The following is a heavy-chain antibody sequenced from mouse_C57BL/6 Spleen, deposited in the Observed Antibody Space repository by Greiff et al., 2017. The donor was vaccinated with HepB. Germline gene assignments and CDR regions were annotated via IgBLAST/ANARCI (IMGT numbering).Heavy chain of an antibody. D-gene: IGHD2-4*01. J-gene: IGHJ1*03. V-gene: IGHV5-17*01. Sequence: EVKVEESGGGLVKPGGSLKLSCAASGFTFSDYGMHWVRQAPEKGLEWVAYISSGSSTIYYADTVKGRFTISRDNAKNTLFLQMTSLRSEDTAMYYCARHYYDYDSYWYFDVWGTGTTVTVSS. CDR3: ARHYYDYDSYWYFDV. CDR1: GFTFSDYG. CDR2: ISSGSSTI.